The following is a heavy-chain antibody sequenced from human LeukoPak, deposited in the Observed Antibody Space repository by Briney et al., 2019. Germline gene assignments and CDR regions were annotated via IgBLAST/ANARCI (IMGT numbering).Heavy chain of an antibody. V-gene: IGHV4-34*01. Sequence: SETLSLTCAVYGGSFSGYYWSWIRQPPGKGLEWIGEINHSRSTNYNPSLKSRVTISVDTSKNQFSLKLSSVTAADTAVYYCARGRYYDFWSGYSFDYWGQGTLVTVSS. CDR3: ARGRYYDFWSGYSFDY. D-gene: IGHD3-3*01. CDR1: GGSFSGYY. CDR2: INHSRST. J-gene: IGHJ4*02.